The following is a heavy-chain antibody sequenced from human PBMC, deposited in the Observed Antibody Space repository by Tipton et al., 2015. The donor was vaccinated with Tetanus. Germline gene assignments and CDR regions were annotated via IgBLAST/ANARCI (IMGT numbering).Heavy chain of an antibody. CDR3: VANDGGLEHGQH. V-gene: IGHV4-59*01. Sequence: GLVKPSETLSLTCSVSGASLSSYYWTWIRQSPGRGLEWIGHIFYSGSTKYNLSLRSRVTISIDTSKNQFSLKLSSVTAADTAVYYCVANDGGLEHGQHWGQGTLVTVSS. D-gene: IGHD2-8*01. J-gene: IGHJ1*01. CDR2: IFYSGST. CDR1: GASLSSYY.